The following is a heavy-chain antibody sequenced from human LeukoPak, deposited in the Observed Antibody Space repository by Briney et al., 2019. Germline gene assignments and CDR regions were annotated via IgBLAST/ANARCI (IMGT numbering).Heavy chain of an antibody. D-gene: IGHD1-7*01. V-gene: IGHV1-18*01. CDR3: ARDRPLELDYYYYMDV. Sequence: GASVKVSCKASGYTFTSYGVSWVRQAPGQGLEWMGWISAYNGDTKYAQKLQGRVTMTTDTSTRTAYMELRSLRSDDTAVYYCARDRPLELDYYYYMDVWGKGTTVTVSS. J-gene: IGHJ6*03. CDR2: ISAYNGDT. CDR1: GYTFTSYG.